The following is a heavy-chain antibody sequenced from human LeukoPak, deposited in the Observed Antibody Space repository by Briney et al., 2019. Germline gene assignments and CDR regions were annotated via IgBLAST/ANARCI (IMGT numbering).Heavy chain of an antibody. CDR2: INPNSGGT. CDR1: GYTFTGYY. V-gene: IGHV1-2*02. Sequence: GASVKVSCKASGYTFTGYYMHWVRQAPGQGLEWMGWINPNSGGTNYAQKFLGRVTITTNTSISTAYMELSSLRSEDTAVYYCARSLRYNSFSSDSWGQGTLVTVSS. J-gene: IGHJ4*02. CDR3: ARSLRYNSFSSDS. D-gene: IGHD1-20*01.